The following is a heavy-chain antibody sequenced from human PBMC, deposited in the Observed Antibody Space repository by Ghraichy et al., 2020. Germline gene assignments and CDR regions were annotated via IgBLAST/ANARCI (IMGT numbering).Heavy chain of an antibody. CDR1: GYTFTAYY. CDR3: ATTRPRNGAFDT. V-gene: IGHV1-2*02. CDR2: IDPDSGGT. Sequence: ASVKVSCKASGYTFTAYYIHWVRQAPGQGLEWMGWIDPDSGGTNYAQNFQGRVTVTRDTSISTAYVELSRVKSDDTAVYYCATTRPRNGAFDTWGQGTMVTVSS. J-gene: IGHJ3*02.